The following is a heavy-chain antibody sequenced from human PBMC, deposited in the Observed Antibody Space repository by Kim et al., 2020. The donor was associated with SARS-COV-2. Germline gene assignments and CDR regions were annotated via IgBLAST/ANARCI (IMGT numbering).Heavy chain of an antibody. CDR1: GFTFRSDT. Sequence: GGSLRLSCAASGFTFRSDTMNWVRQAPGKGLEWVSGISSGGTTWYTDSVKGRFTMSRDNSMNTLYLQMNSLRAEDTAVYYCAKDLIPGDGGWDFDYWCQG. CDR2: ISSGGTT. CDR3: AKDLIPGDGGWDFDY. D-gene: IGHD7-27*01. J-gene: IGHJ4*02. V-gene: IGHV3-23*01.